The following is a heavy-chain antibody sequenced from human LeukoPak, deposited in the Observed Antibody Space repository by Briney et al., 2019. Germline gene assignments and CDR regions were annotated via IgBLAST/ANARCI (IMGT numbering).Heavy chain of an antibody. CDR3: ARVAVSGSYFY. CDR1: GYTFTSYG. V-gene: IGHV1-18*01. D-gene: IGHD3-10*01. J-gene: IGHJ4*02. Sequence: ASVKVSCKASGYTFTSYGISWVRQAPGQGLEWMGWISAYNGNTNYAQKFQGRVTMTRDTSTSTVYMELSSLRSEDTAVYYCARVAVSGSYFYWGQGTLVTVSS. CDR2: ISAYNGNT.